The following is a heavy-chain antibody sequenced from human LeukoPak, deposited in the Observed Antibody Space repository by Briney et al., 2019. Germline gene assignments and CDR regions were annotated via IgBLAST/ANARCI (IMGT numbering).Heavy chain of an antibody. V-gene: IGHV3-48*02. CDR3: AKGGWYPDC. J-gene: IGHJ4*02. D-gene: IGHD6-19*01. CDR1: GFTFSSYS. Sequence: GGSLRLSCAASGFTFSSYSMSWVRQAPGKGLEWLSYIGGSNSPIYYSDSVKGRFTISRDNAKNSLFLHMDSLRDEDTAAYYCAKGGWYPDCWGRGTLVTVSS. CDR2: IGGSNSPI.